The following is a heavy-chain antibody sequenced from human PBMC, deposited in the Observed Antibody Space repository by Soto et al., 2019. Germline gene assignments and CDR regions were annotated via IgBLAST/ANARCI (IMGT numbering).Heavy chain of an antibody. Sequence: SETLSLTCTVSGGSVSSGPYYWSWILHHPGKGLEWIGYIYHSGTTYYNPSLKSRVSISVDTSKNQLSLKLTSVTAADTAVYYCARARYCTTITCYAGPWLDPWGQGTLVTVSS. D-gene: IGHD2-2*01. V-gene: IGHV4-31*03. CDR2: IYHSGTT. CDR1: GGSVSSGPYY. J-gene: IGHJ5*02. CDR3: ARARYCTTITCYAGPWLDP.